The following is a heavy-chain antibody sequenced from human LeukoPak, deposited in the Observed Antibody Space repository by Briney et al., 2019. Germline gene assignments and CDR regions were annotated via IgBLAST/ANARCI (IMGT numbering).Heavy chain of an antibody. CDR1: GFTFRNYG. V-gene: IGHV3-30*03. J-gene: IGHJ4*02. CDR3: ASLRSGSGPFYNDY. CDR2: ISYDGSDK. D-gene: IGHD3-10*01. Sequence: PGGSLRLSCAASGFTFRNYGMQWVRQTPGKGLEWVTLISYDGSDKYYADSVKGRFSISRDNSKNTLYLQMNSLRAEDTAVYYCASLRSGSGPFYNDYWGQGTRVTVSS.